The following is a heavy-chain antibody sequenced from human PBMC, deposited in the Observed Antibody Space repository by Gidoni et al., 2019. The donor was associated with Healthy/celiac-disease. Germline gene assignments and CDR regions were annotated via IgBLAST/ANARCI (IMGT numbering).Heavy chain of an antibody. D-gene: IGHD2-15*01. CDR3: AGKRSGGNPFDF. CDR1: GYIFTGYS. J-gene: IGHJ4*02. CDR2: INPDSGST. V-gene: IGHV1-2*02. Sequence: QVHLVQSGAEVKKPGASVQVSCKASGYIFTGYSFHWVRQAPGEGPEWMGWINPDSGSTYSERKFQGRVTMTRDTSISTVYMELSRLTSDDTAVYYCAGKRSGGNPFDFWGQGSFITVTS.